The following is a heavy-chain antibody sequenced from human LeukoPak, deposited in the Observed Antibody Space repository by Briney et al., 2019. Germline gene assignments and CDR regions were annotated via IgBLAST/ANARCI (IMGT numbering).Heavy chain of an antibody. Sequence: GSLRLCCVVSGLTFDNAWMSWVRQAPGKGLEWVGRIKSKNVGETTEYAAAVQGRFTISRDDSKDTVFLQMSSLKTEDTAVYYCTTGPGNSGYWGQGTLVTVSS. D-gene: IGHD4-23*01. J-gene: IGHJ4*02. CDR3: TTGPGNSGY. CDR1: GLTFDNAW. CDR2: IKSKNVGETT. V-gene: IGHV3-15*01.